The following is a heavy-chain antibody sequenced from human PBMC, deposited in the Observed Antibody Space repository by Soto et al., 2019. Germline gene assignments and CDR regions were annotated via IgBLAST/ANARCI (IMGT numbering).Heavy chain of an antibody. CDR1: GGSISSGGYY. J-gene: IGHJ4*02. Sequence: PSETLSLTCTVSGGSISSGGYYWSWIRQHPGKGLEWIGYIYYSGSTYYNTSLKSRVTISVDTSKNQFSLKLSSVTAADTAFYYCARVIYYDFWSGYPGYFDYWGQGTLVTVSS. CDR2: IYYSGST. CDR3: ARVIYYDFWSGYPGYFDY. V-gene: IGHV4-31*03. D-gene: IGHD3-3*01.